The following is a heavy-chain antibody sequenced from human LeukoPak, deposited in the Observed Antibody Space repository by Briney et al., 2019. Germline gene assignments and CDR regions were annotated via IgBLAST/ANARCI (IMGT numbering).Heavy chain of an antibody. CDR2: LYWDDDK. CDR1: GFSLSTSGVA. CDR3: AHKPEYGSSFMSWFDP. Sequence: SGPTLVNPTQTVTLTCTFSGFSLSTSGVAVGWIRQPPGKALEWLALLYWDDDKRYNPSLKSRLTITKDTSKNQVVLTMTNMDPVDTAIYYCAHKPEYGSSFMSWFDPWGQGTLVTASS. J-gene: IGHJ5*02. D-gene: IGHD6-13*01. V-gene: IGHV2-5*02.